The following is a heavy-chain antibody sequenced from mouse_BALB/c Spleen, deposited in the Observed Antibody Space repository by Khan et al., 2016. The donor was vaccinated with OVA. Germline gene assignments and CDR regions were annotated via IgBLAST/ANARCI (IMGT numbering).Heavy chain of an antibody. CDR1: GYIFTDYN. V-gene: IGHV1S29*02. CDR2: IYPNDGGT. J-gene: IGHJ3*01. Sequence: VQLQQSGPELVKPGASVKISCKASGYIFTDYNMDWVKQSHGKSLEWIGFIYPNDGGTGYNQKFKAKATMTVDISSSTAYMELRSLTSEDSAVYYCTRSGYGSFAYWGQGTLVTVSA. CDR3: TRSGYGSFAY. D-gene: IGHD1-2*01.